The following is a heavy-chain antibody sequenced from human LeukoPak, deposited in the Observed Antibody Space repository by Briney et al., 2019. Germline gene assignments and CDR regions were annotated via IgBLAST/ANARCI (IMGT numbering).Heavy chain of an antibody. Sequence: PGGSLRLSCAASGFTFSSYAMSWVRQAPGKGLEWVSAISGSGGSTYYADSVQGRFTISRDNAKNTLYLQMNSLRAEDTAVYYCATRQGSGSYFGDWGQGTLVTVSS. CDR2: ISGSGGST. V-gene: IGHV3-23*01. CDR1: GFTFSSYA. J-gene: IGHJ4*02. CDR3: ATRQGSGSYFGD. D-gene: IGHD1-26*01.